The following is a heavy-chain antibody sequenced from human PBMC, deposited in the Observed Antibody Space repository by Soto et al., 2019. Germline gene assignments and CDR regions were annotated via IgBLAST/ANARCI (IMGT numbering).Heavy chain of an antibody. V-gene: IGHV3-23*01. CDR1: GFTFSSYA. J-gene: IGHJ5*02. D-gene: IGHD3-10*01. CDR2: ISSSGGST. Sequence: EVQLLESGGGLVQPGGSLRLSCAASGFTFSSYAMSWVRQAPGKGLEWVSGISSSGGSTYYADSVKGRFTISRDNSKTTLYAKLNSMRAEDTAVYYCAKGGGDYGSGTSPFWSWGQGTLVTVSS. CDR3: AKGGGDYGSGTSPFWS.